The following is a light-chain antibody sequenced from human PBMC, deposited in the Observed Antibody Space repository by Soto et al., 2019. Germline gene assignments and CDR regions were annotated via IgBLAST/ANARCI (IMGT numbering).Light chain of an antibody. CDR2: EVS. CDR1: SSDVGGYNY. CDR3: SPYAGSNNLRV. J-gene: IGLJ1*01. Sequence: QSALTQPPSASGSPGQSVTISCTGTSSDVGGYNYVSWYQQHPGKAPKLMIYEVSKRPSGVPDRFSGSKSGNTASLTVSGLQAEDEADYYCSPYAGSNNLRVFGTGTKVTVL. V-gene: IGLV2-8*01.